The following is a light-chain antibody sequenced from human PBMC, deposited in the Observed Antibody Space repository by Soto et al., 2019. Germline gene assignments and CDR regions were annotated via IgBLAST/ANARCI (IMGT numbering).Light chain of an antibody. J-gene: IGKJ2*01. CDR1: QSVSSSY. Sequence: EIVLTQSPGTLSLSPGERATLSCRASQSVSSSYLAWYQQKPGQAPRLLIYGASSRATGIPDRFSGRGSGTDFTLTFSRLEPEDFAVYYCQQYGSSLPMFTFGQGTKLEIK. CDR3: QQYGSSLPMFT. V-gene: IGKV3-20*01. CDR2: GAS.